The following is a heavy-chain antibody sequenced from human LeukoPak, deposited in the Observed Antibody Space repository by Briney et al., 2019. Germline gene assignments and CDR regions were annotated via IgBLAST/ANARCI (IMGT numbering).Heavy chain of an antibody. V-gene: IGHV1-46*01. CDR2: INPSGGST. J-gene: IGHJ5*02. D-gene: IGHD3-9*01. CDR1: GYTFTNYY. Sequence: ASVKVSCKASGYTFTNYYIHWVRQAPGQGLEWMGIINPSGGSTSYAQKFQGRVTMTRDTSTSTVYMELSSLRSEDTAMYYCARGLIAGSDYDIVTGYFNWFDPWGQGTLVTASS. CDR3: ARGLIAGSDYDIVTGYFNWFDP.